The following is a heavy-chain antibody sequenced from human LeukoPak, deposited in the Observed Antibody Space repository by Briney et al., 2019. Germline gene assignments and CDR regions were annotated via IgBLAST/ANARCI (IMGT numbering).Heavy chain of an antibody. Sequence: ASVTVSCTASGYTFTSYYMHWVRQAPGQGLEWMGIINPSGGSTSYAQQFQGRVTMTRDTSTSTVYMELSSLRSEDTAVYYCASSIYYYYMDVWGKGTTVTVSS. J-gene: IGHJ6*03. D-gene: IGHD2-2*01. CDR2: INPSGGST. CDR3: ASSIYYYYMDV. V-gene: IGHV1-46*01. CDR1: GYTFTSYY.